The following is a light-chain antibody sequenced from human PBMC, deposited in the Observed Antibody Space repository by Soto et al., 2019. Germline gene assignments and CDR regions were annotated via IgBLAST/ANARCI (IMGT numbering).Light chain of an antibody. V-gene: IGKV3-15*01. CDR1: QSGNSN. J-gene: IGKJ1*01. CDR3: QQYNSWPRT. Sequence: EIVMTQSPATLSVSPWERATLSCRASQSGNSNLAWSQQKPGQAPRLLREGASSRDTGSPARVSGSGSGTECTRTITSLQSEDFAVYYCQQYNSWPRTFGQGTKVDIK. CDR2: GAS.